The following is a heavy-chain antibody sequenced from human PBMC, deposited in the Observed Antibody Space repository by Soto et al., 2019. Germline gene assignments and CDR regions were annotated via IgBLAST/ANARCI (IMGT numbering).Heavy chain of an antibody. D-gene: IGHD6-19*01. J-gene: IGHJ4*02. CDR2: INHSGRT. CDR1: GGPFVGYY. Sequence: QVQLQQWGAGLLKPSETLSSPAAVYGGPFVGYYWGWFRHPQGRGLGWIGEINHSGRTNYNPPLKSRVTISVDTAKNQFSLQVSSVTAADTAVYYCARGQEQWVVRPFDYWGQGTLVTVSS. V-gene: IGHV4-34*01. CDR3: ARGQEQWVVRPFDY.